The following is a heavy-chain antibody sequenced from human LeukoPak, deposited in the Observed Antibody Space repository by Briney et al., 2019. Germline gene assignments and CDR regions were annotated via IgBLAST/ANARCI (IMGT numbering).Heavy chain of an antibody. Sequence: SETLSLTCTVSGGSISSYYWSWIRQPPGKGLEWIGYIYYSGSTNYNPSLKSRVTISVDTSKNQFSLKLSPVTAADTAVYYCARGRGGDVVVIAPYYFDYWGQGTLVTVSS. CDR1: GGSISSYY. D-gene: IGHD2-21*01. V-gene: IGHV4-59*01. CDR3: ARGRGGDVVVIAPYYFDY. CDR2: IYYSGST. J-gene: IGHJ4*02.